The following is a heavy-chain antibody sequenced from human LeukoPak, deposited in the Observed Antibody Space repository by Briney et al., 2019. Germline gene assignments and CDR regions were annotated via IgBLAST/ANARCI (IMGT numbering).Heavy chain of an antibody. CDR1: GGSISSYY. J-gene: IGHJ4*02. D-gene: IGHD1-26*01. Sequence: SETLSLTCTVSGGSISSYYWSWIRQPPGKGLEWIGYIYYSGSTNYNPSLKSRVTISVDTSKNQFSLKLSSVTAADTAVYYCARLVGARKDFDYWGQGTPVTVSS. CDR2: IYYSGST. V-gene: IGHV4-59*01. CDR3: ARLVGARKDFDY.